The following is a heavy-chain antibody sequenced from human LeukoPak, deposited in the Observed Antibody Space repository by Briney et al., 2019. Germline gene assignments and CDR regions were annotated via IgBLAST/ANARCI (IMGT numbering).Heavy chain of an antibody. CDR2: SSGSGGST. Sequence: PGGSLRLSCAVSGFTFSSNGMSWVRQAPGKGLEWVSGSSGSGGSTYYADSVKGRFTISRDNSKNTLYLQMNSLRAEDTAVYYCARENEASFDYWGQGTLVTVSS. CDR1: GFTFSSNG. CDR3: ARENEASFDY. J-gene: IGHJ4*02. V-gene: IGHV3-23*01.